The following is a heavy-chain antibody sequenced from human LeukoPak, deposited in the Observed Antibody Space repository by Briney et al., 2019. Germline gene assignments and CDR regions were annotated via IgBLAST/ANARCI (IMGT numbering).Heavy chain of an antibody. CDR1: GYTFTSYY. V-gene: IGHV1-46*01. D-gene: IGHD3-10*01. Sequence: ASVKVSCKASGYTFTSYYMHWVRQAPGQGLEWMGIINPSGGSTSYAQKFQGRVTMTEDTSTDTAYMELSSLRSEDTAVYYCATVVDSMVRGVITPGYYYYGMDVWGQGTTVTVSS. CDR2: INPSGGST. J-gene: IGHJ6*02. CDR3: ATVVDSMVRGVITPGYYYYGMDV.